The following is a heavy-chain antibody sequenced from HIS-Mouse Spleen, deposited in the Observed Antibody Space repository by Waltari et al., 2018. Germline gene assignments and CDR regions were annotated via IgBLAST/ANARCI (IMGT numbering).Heavy chain of an antibody. V-gene: IGHV1-2*02. CDR1: GYTFTGYY. Sequence: QVQLVQSGAEVKKPGASVKVSCKASGYTFTGYYMHWVRQAPGQGLEWMGWINPNSGDTNYAQKFQGRVTMTRDTSISTAYMELSRLRSDDTAVYYCARDLGYSYGYDYFDYWGQGTLVTVSS. CDR2: INPNSGDT. J-gene: IGHJ4*02. D-gene: IGHD5-18*01. CDR3: ARDLGYSYGYDYFDY.